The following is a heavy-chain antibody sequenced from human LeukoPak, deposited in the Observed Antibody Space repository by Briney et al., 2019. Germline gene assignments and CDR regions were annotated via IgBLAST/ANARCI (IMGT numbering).Heavy chain of an antibody. D-gene: IGHD2-15*01. V-gene: IGHV3-48*02. CDR3: ARELGYCSGGSCYSVDYYGMDV. Sequence: GGSLRLSCAASGFTFSSYSMNWVRQAPGKGLEWVSYISSSSRTIYYADSVKGRFTISRDNAKNSLYLQMNSLRDEDTAVYYCARELGYCSGGSCYSVDYYGMDVWGQGTTVTVSS. CDR2: ISSSSRTI. J-gene: IGHJ6*02. CDR1: GFTFSSYS.